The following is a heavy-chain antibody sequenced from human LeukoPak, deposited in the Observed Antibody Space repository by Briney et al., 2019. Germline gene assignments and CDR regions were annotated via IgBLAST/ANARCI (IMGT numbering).Heavy chain of an antibody. Sequence: SETLSLTCAVSGYSISSGYYWGWIRQPPGQGLEWIGSIYHSGSTYYNLSLKSRVTISVDTSKNQFSLKLSSVTAADTAVYYCARDGGPITMVRGATDYWGQGTLVTVSS. J-gene: IGHJ4*02. CDR2: IYHSGST. V-gene: IGHV4-38-2*02. CDR1: GYSISSGYY. CDR3: ARDGGPITMVRGATDY. D-gene: IGHD3-10*01.